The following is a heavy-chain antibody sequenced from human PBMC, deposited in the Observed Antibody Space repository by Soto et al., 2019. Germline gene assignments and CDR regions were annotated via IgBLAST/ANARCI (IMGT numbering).Heavy chain of an antibody. D-gene: IGHD6-19*01. Sequence: EVQLLESGGGLVQPGGSLRLSCAASGFTFKSYAMSWVRQPPGKGLEWVSGSSGSGGTTYHADSVKGRFTISRDNSKTTLYLQMNSLRAEDTAVYYCAKEPYSSFVLGTFHYWGQGALVTVSS. CDR3: AKEPYSSFVLGTFHY. J-gene: IGHJ4*02. CDR2: SSGSGGTT. CDR1: GFTFKSYA. V-gene: IGHV3-23*01.